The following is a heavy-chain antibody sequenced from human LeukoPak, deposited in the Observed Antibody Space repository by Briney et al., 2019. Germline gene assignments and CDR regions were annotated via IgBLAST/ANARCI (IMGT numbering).Heavy chain of an antibody. CDR3: ARRVGYAAFDI. D-gene: IGHD3-16*01. J-gene: IGHJ3*02. CDR1: GYTFTGYY. CDR2: INPNSGGT. V-gene: IGHV1-2*02. Sequence: ASVKVSCKASGYTFTGYYMHWVRQAPGQGLEWMGWINPNSGGTNYAQKFQDRVTITRNTSISTAYMELSSLRSEDTAVYYCARRVGYAAFDIWGQGTMVTVSS.